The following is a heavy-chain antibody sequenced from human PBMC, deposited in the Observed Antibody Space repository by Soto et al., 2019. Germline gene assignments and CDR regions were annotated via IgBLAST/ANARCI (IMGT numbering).Heavy chain of an antibody. D-gene: IGHD5-12*01. CDR1: GFMFGSYW. CDR3: ARVRGNVYEIDY. CDR2: IKRDGSEK. Sequence: EVQLVESGGGLVQPGGSLRLSCAASGFMFGSYWMTWVRHAPGKGLQWVANIKRDGSEKYYVDSVKGRFTISRDNADNLVFLDMISLRLDDTATYSCARVRGNVYEIDYWGQGALVTVSS. J-gene: IGHJ4*02. V-gene: IGHV3-7*03.